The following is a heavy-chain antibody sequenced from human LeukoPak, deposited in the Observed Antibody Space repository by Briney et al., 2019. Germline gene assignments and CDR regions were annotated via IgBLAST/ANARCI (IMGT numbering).Heavy chain of an antibody. CDR3: AKAPSDCSGGSCYSARRATPAY. Sequence: GGSLRLSSAASGFTFSSYGMHWVRQAPGKGLEWVAVISYDGSNKYYADSVKGRFTISRDNSKNALYLQMNSLRAEDTAVYYCAKAPSDCSGGSCYSARRATPAYWGQGTLVTVSS. D-gene: IGHD2-15*01. CDR2: ISYDGSNK. CDR1: GFTFSSYG. J-gene: IGHJ4*02. V-gene: IGHV3-30*18.